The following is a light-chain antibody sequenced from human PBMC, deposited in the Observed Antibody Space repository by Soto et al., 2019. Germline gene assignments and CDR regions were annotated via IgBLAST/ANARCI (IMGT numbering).Light chain of an antibody. CDR3: SSYTRSTTLVV. Sequence: QSALTQPASVSGSPGQSITISCTGTSSDVGAYNYVSWYQQHPGKAPKLMIYDVTNRPSGVSSRFSGSKSGNTASLTISGLQAEDEADYYCSSYTRSTTLVVFGGVTKLTVL. CDR2: DVT. V-gene: IGLV2-14*01. CDR1: SSDVGAYNY. J-gene: IGLJ2*01.